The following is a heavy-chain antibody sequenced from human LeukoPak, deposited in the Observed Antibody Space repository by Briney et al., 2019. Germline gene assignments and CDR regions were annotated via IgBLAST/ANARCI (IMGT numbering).Heavy chain of an antibody. Sequence: SETLSLTCTVSGGSVSSGSYYWSWIRQPPGKGLEWIGYIYYSGSTNYNPSLKSRVTISVDTSKNQFSLKLSSVTAADTAVYYCARAPSFLGAFDYWGQGTLVTVSS. CDR1: GGSVSSGSYY. CDR2: IYYSGST. D-gene: IGHD2-2*01. V-gene: IGHV4-61*01. CDR3: ARAPSFLGAFDY. J-gene: IGHJ4*02.